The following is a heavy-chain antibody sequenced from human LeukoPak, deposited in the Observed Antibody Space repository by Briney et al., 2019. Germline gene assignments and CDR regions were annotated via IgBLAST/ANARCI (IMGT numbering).Heavy chain of an antibody. Sequence: SETLSLTCTVSGGSISSYYWSWIRQPPGKGLEWIGYIYYSGNTNYSPSLKSRVTIPVDTSKDQFSLKLSSVTAADTAVYYCARGRWLQPFDYWGQGTLVTVSS. J-gene: IGHJ4*02. CDR1: GGSISSYY. CDR2: IYYSGNT. V-gene: IGHV4-59*01. D-gene: IGHD5-24*01. CDR3: ARGRWLQPFDY.